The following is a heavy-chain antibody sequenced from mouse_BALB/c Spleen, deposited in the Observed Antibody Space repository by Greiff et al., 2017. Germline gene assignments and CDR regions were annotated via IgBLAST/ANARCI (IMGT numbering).Heavy chain of an antibody. CDR1: GYTFTSYW. D-gene: IGHD2-2*01. J-gene: IGHJ4*01. CDR2: INPSTGYT. CDR3: ARGTTMVNAMDY. Sequence: VQGVESGAELAKPGASVKMSCKASGYTFTSYWMHWVKQRPGQGLEWIGYINPSTGYTEYNQKFKDKATLTADKSSSTAYMQLSSLTSEDSAVYYCARGTTMVNAMDYWGQGTSVTVSS. V-gene: IGHV1-7*01.